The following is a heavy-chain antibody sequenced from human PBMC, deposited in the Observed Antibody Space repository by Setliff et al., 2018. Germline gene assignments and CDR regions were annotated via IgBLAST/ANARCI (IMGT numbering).Heavy chain of an antibody. CDR2: IYSSGST. V-gene: IGHV4-4*08. CDR3: ARDRKEVVISPSQAAFDI. CDR1: GASISNYY. Sequence: SETLSLTCSVSGASISNYYWSWIRQPPGKGLEWIGYIYSSGSTNYNPSLKSRVAISRDTSTNQLSLELRSVTAADTAVYYCARDRKEVVISPSQAAFDIWGQGTMVTVSS. D-gene: IGHD3-22*01. J-gene: IGHJ3*02.